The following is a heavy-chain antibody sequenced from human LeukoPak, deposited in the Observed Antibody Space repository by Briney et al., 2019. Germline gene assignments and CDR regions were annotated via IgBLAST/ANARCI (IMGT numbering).Heavy chain of an antibody. Sequence: PSETLSLTCTVSGGSISSSSYYWGWIRQPPGKGLEWIGSIYYSGSTYYNPSLKSRVTLSADTSKNQVSLKLTSATAADTAVYYCAGALRWLAHDLWGQGTLVTVSS. D-gene: IGHD4-23*01. J-gene: IGHJ5*02. CDR3: AGALRWLAHDL. CDR2: IYYSGST. V-gene: IGHV4-39*07. CDR1: GGSISSSSYY.